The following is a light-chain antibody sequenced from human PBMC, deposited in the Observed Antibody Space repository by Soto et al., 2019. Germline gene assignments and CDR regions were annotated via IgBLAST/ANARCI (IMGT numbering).Light chain of an antibody. V-gene: IGLV2-14*01. CDR3: QAYDYSLTAFV. J-gene: IGLJ3*02. Sequence: QSVLTQPASVSGSPGQSITISCTGTSSDVGGYNHVSWYQQHPGKAPKLMISEVRNRPSGVSDRFSGSKSGNTASLTITGLQAEDEADYYCQAYDYSLTAFVFGGGTKLTVL. CDR2: EVR. CDR1: SSDVGGYNH.